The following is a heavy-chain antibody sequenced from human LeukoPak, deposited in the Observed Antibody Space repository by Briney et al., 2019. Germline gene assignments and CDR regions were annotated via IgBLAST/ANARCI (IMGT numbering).Heavy chain of an antibody. CDR2: IIPIFGTA. D-gene: IGHD3-3*01. CDR3: ARVSGTGSAYYDFWSGYSTNWFDP. V-gene: IGHV1-69*05. Sequence: SVKVSCKASGGTFSSYAISWVRQAPGQGLEWMGRIIPIFGTANYAQKFQGRVTITTDESTSTAYMELSSLGSEDTAVYYYARVSGTGSAYYDFWSGYSTNWFDPWGQGTLVTVSS. CDR1: GGTFSSYA. J-gene: IGHJ5*02.